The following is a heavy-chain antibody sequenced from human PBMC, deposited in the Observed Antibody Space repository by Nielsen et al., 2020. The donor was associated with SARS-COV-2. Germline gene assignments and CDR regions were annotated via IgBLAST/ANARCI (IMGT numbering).Heavy chain of an antibody. CDR3: ARGITFGGVIVIPRYYFDY. J-gene: IGHJ4*02. Sequence: VRQAPGKGLEWVAVISYDGSNKYYVDSVKGRFTISRDNAKNSLYLQMNSLRAEDTAVYYCARGITFGGVIVIPRYYFDYWGQGTLVTVSS. D-gene: IGHD3-16*02. V-gene: IGHV3-33*05. CDR2: ISYDGSNK.